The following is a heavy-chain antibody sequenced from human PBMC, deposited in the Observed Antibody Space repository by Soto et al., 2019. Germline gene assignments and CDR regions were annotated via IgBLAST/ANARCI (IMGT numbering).Heavy chain of an antibody. CDR3: AKSRHDYGDWTSGY. J-gene: IGHJ4*02. CDR1: GFTFSSYA. Sequence: RLSCAASGFTFSSYAMSWVRQAPGKGLEWVSAISGSGGSTYCADSVKGRFTISRDNSKNTLYLQMNSLRAEDTAVYYCAKSRHDYGDWTSGYWRQGILVSV. V-gene: IGHV3-23*01. D-gene: IGHD4-17*01. CDR2: ISGSGGST.